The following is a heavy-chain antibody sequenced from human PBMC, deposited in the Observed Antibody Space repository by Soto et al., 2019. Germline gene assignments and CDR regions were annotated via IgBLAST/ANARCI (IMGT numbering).Heavy chain of an antibody. D-gene: IGHD3-10*01. Sequence: SETLSLTCTVSAGSISSYYWSWIRQPPGKGLEWIGYIYYSGSTNYNPSLKSRVTISVDTSKNQFSLKLSSVTAADTAVYCCARSWSSGSYDDWGQGTLVTVSS. J-gene: IGHJ4*02. CDR3: ARSWSSGSYDD. CDR1: AGSISSYY. V-gene: IGHV4-59*01. CDR2: IYYSGST.